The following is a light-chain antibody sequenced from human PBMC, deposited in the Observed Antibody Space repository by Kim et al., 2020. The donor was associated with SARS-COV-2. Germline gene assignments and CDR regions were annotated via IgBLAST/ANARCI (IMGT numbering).Light chain of an antibody. CDR2: DAS. Sequence: LSVSPGERAALSCRASQSIGSSLAWYQQKPGQAPRLPIYDASTRATGIPARFSGSGSGTEFTLTISSLQSEDCAVYYCQLYNNWPLFGQGTKLEI. CDR1: QSIGSS. V-gene: IGKV3-15*01. CDR3: QLYNNWPL. J-gene: IGKJ2*01.